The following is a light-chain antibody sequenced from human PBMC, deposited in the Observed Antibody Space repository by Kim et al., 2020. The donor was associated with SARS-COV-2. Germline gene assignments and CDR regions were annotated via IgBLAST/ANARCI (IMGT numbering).Light chain of an antibody. CDR2: DAS. Sequence: SPGERATLSCRASQNVGRNYIAWYQQKPGQTPRLVIYDASSRATGIPDRVSGSGSGTDFTLSISGLEAEDFAVYYCLQYATSPLTFGQGTRLEIK. CDR1: QNVGRNY. J-gene: IGKJ5*01. CDR3: LQYATSPLT. V-gene: IGKV3-20*01.